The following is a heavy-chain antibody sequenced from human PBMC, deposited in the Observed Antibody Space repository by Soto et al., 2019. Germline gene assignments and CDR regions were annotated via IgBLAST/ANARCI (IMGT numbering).Heavy chain of an antibody. CDR2: IRSKANSYAT. J-gene: IGHJ5*02. Sequence: HPGGSLRLSCAASGFTFSGSAMHWVRQASGKGLEWVGRIRSKANSYATAYAASVKGRFTISRDDSKNTAYLQMNSLKTEDTAVYYCTKYRAARGTLSGFDPWGQGTLVTVSS. CDR1: GFTFSGSA. CDR3: TKYRAARGTLSGFDP. D-gene: IGHD6-6*01. V-gene: IGHV3-73*01.